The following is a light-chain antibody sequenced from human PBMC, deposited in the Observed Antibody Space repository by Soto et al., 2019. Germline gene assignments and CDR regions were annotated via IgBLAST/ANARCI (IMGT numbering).Light chain of an antibody. J-gene: IGKJ5*01. V-gene: IGKV3-15*01. CDR1: QGVTTN. CDR2: DVS. Sequence: IVMTQTPAGLSVYPGERATLSCRAGQGVTTNFAWYQQKSGQSPRLLIYDVSIRATGVPARFSGTGSETDFTLTISGLQSEDSAVYFCQQYNNWPFSFGQGRRLEI. CDR3: QQYNNWPFS.